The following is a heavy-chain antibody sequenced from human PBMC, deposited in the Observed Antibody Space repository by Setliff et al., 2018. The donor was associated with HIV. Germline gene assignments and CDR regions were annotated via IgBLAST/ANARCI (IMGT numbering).Heavy chain of an antibody. J-gene: IGHJ4*02. Sequence: GGSLRLSCTASGFTFSDYYMSWIRQSPGKGLEWISYISSSGTTIYYADSVKGRFTISRDNAKNSLYLEMNSLRAEETAVYYCARSVPDSAYRPTDYWGQGTQVTVSS. D-gene: IGHD3-22*01. CDR1: GFTFSDYY. CDR2: ISSSGTTI. V-gene: IGHV3-11*04. CDR3: ARSVPDSAYRPTDY.